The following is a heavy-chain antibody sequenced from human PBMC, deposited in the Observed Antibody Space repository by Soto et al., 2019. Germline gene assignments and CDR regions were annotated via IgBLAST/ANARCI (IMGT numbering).Heavy chain of an antibody. CDR1: GYSISSGYY. CDR3: ARAAITMIRDNWFDP. D-gene: IGHD3-10*01. V-gene: IGHV4-38-2*01. Sequence: SETLSLTCAVSGYSISSGYYWGWIRQPPGKGLEWIGSIYHSGSTYYNPSLKSRVAISVDTSKNQFSLKLSSVTAADTAVYYCARAAITMIRDNWFDPWGQGXLVTVSS. J-gene: IGHJ5*02. CDR2: IYHSGST.